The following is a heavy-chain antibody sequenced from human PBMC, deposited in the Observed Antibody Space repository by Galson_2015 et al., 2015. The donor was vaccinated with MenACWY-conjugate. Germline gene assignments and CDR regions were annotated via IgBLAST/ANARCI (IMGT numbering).Heavy chain of an antibody. CDR1: GFTFSDYY. D-gene: IGHD6-19*01. CDR2: ISNTSGFR. V-gene: IGHV3-11*05. CDR3: ARDRGGPVAGERGPANY. Sequence: SLRLSCAASGFTFSDYYMNWVRQAPGKGLEWISYISNTSGFRYYADSVKGRFTISRGDAKNSLYLQMNSLRAEDTAVYYCARDRGGPVAGERGPANYWGQGALVTVSS. J-gene: IGHJ4*02.